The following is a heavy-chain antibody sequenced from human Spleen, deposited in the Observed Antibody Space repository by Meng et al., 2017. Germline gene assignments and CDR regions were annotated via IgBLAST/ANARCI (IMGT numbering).Heavy chain of an antibody. J-gene: IGHJ4*02. CDR2: INHSGST. CDR3: ARGPTTMAHDFDY. D-gene: IGHD4-11*01. V-gene: IGHV4-61*03. Sequence: QVQLQESGLGLLVPYEPSCLTGIVSGGSVSRGGYYWNWIRQPPGKGLEWIGEINHSGSTIYNPSLESRATISVDTSQNNLSLKLRSVTAADSAVYYCARGPTTMAHDFDYWGQGTLVTVSS. CDR1: GGSVSRGGYY.